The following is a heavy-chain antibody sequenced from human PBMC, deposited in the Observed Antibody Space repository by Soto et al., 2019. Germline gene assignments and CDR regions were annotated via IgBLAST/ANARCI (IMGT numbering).Heavy chain of an antibody. D-gene: IGHD3-3*01. J-gene: IGHJ6*02. Sequence: QVRLVQSGAEVKKSVASVKVSCKASGYTFTSYGISWVRQAPGQGLEWMGWISPYNGNTNYAQKFQGRVTMTTDTSTRTAYLEVRSLRSDDTAEYYCARYYDFWSGQTPYGMDVWGQGTTVTVSS. CDR1: GYTFTSYG. CDR2: ISPYNGNT. CDR3: ARYYDFWSGQTPYGMDV. V-gene: IGHV1-18*04.